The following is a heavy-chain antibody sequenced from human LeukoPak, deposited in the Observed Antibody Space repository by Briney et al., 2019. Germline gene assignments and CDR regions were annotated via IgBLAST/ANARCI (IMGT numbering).Heavy chain of an antibody. D-gene: IGHD3-9*01. CDR3: ARQFYDISY. J-gene: IGHJ4*02. Sequence: SETLFLTCTVSGGSISSSSYYWGWIRQPPGKGLEWIGSIYYSGSTYYNPSLKSRVTISVDTSKNQFSLKLSSVTAADTAVYYCARQFYDISYWGQGTLVTVSS. CDR2: IYYSGST. V-gene: IGHV4-39*01. CDR1: GGSISSSSYY.